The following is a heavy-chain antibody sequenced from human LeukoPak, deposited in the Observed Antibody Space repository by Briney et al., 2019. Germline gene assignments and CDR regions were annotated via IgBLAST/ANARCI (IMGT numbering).Heavy chain of an antibody. D-gene: IGHD2-15*01. J-gene: IGHJ4*02. CDR1: GGSISSSTYY. CDR2: MYYSGRY. Sequence: SETLSLTCTVSGGSISSSTYYWGWIRQPPDKELEWIGNMYYSGRYYYNPSLKSRVTLSENTSKNQFSLKVTSVTAADTAVYYCASMYCSGGGCYSPSMFGYWGQGTLVTVSS. CDR3: ASMYCSGGGCYSPSMFGY. V-gene: IGHV4-39*07.